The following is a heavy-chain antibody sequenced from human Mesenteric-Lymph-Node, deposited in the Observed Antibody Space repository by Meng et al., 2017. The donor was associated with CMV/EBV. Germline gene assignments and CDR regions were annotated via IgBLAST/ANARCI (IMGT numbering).Heavy chain of an antibody. CDR3: ARGNAHAFDY. CDR2: IGTAGDT. J-gene: IGHJ4*02. V-gene: IGHV3-13*01. D-gene: IGHD1-1*01. Sequence: GESLKISCAASGFTFSSYDMHWVRQATGKGLEWVSAIGTAGDTYYPGSVKGRFTISRDNAKNTLYLQMNSLRAEDTAVYYCARGNAHAFDYWGQGTLVTVSS. CDR1: GFTFSSYD.